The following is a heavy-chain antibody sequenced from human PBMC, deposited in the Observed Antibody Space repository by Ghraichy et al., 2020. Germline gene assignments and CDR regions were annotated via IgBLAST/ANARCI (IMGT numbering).Heavy chain of an antibody. J-gene: IGHJ6*03. Sequence: SQTLSLTCTVSGASVRSSYYYWGWIRRPPGKGLEWIATMFYSGTTYSTPSLERRVTLSMDTSKNQFSLRMRSVTAADTAGYYCARHRLDWLGESDFHFYFMVVWGLGTTVTVSS. V-gene: IGHV4-39*01. CDR2: MFYSGTT. D-gene: IGHD3-10*01. CDR1: GASVRSSYYY. CDR3: ARHRLDWLGESDFHFYFMVV.